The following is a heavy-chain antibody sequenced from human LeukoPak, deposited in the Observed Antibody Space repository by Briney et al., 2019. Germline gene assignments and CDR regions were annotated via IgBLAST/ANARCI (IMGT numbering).Heavy chain of an antibody. CDR2: IIPIFGTA. CDR1: GYTFTSYY. CDR3: ARGPGEEEPDAFDI. J-gene: IGHJ3*02. Sequence: SVKVSCTASGYTFTSYYMHWVRQAPGQGLEWMGGIIPIFGTANYAQKFQGRVTITADESTSTAYMELSSLRSEDTAVYYCARGPGEEEPDAFDIWGQGTMVTVSS. V-gene: IGHV1-69*13. D-gene: IGHD7-27*01.